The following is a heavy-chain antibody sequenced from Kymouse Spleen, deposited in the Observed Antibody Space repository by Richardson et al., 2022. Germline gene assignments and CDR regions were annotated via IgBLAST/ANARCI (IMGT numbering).Heavy chain of an antibody. D-gene: IGHD7-27*02. CDR2: IYYSGST. CDR1: GGSVSSGSYY. V-gene: IGHV4-61*01. J-gene: IGHJ4*02,IGHJ5*02. Sequence: QVQLQESGPGLVKPSETLSLTCTVSGGSVSSGSYYWSWIRQPPGKGLEWIGYIYYSGSTNYNPSLKSRVTISVDTSKNQFSLKLSSVTAADTAVYYCARDLQLGLGGQGTLVTVSS.